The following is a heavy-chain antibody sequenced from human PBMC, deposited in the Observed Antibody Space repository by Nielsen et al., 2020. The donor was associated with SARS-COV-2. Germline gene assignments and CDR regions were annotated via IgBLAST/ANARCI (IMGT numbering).Heavy chain of an antibody. CDR1: GFTFSSYS. J-gene: IGHJ4*02. CDR2: ISSSSSTI. V-gene: IGHV3-48*01. Sequence: GESLKISCAASGFTFSSYSMNWVRQAPGKGLEWVSYISSSSSTIYYADSVKGRFTISRDNAKNSLYLQMNSLRAEDTAVYYCARDRRAAAGPFGYWGQGTLVTVSS. D-gene: IGHD6-13*01. CDR3: ARDRRAAAGPFGY.